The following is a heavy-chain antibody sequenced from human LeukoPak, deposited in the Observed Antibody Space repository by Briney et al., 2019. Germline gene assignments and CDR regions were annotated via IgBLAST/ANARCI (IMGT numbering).Heavy chain of an antibody. CDR3: ARVNTAMIQAIDY. CDR2: IYYSGST. J-gene: IGHJ4*02. CDR1: GGSISSYY. D-gene: IGHD5-18*01. Sequence: SETLSLTCTVSGGSISSYYWSWIRQPLGRGLERIGYIYYSGSTNYNPSLKSRVTISVDTSKNQFSLKLSSVTAADTAVYYCARVNTAMIQAIDYWGQGTLVTVSS. V-gene: IGHV4-59*01.